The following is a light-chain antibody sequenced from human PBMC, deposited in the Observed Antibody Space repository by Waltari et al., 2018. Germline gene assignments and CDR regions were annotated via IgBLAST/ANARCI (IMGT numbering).Light chain of an antibody. V-gene: IGLV2-14*03. CDR1: SSDVGGYNP. CDR2: DVT. Sequence: QSALTQPASVSGSPGTSITLSCTGTSSDVGGYNPVSWYQQHPGIAPKLLIYDVTYRPSGVSNRFSGSKSGNTASLTISGLQAEDEADYYCSSYTSTRTLVFGGGTKLTVL. J-gene: IGLJ2*01. CDR3: SSYTSTRTLV.